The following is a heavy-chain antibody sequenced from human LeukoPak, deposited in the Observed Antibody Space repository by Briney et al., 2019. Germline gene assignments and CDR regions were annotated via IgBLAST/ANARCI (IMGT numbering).Heavy chain of an antibody. J-gene: IGHJ4*02. D-gene: IGHD5-12*01. Sequence: SETLSLTCTVSGGSISSYYWSWIRQPAGKGLEWIGRIYTSGSTNYNPSLKSRVTMSVDTSKNQFSLKLSSVTVADTAVYYCARDTGIRGYSGYDLGYWGQGTLVTVSS. CDR3: ARDTGIRGYSGYDLGY. CDR1: GGSISSYY. V-gene: IGHV4-4*07. CDR2: IYTSGST.